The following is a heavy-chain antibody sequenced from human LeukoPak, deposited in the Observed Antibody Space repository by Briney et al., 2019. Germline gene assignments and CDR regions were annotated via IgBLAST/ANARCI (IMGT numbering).Heavy chain of an antibody. Sequence: SETLSLTCTVSGDSMSSYYWSWIRQPPGKRLEWIGYIYYSGSTNYNPALKSRVTISVDTSKNQFSLKLSSVTAADTAVYYCARGSYTSTWFWGQGTLVTVSS. V-gene: IGHV4-59*01. J-gene: IGHJ4*02. D-gene: IGHD6-13*01. CDR3: ARGSYTSTWF. CDR2: IYYSGST. CDR1: GDSMSSYY.